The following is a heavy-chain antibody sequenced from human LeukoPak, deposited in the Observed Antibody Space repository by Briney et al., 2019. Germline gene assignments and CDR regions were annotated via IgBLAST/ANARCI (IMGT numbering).Heavy chain of an antibody. CDR3: AKDMGYYDSSGYYHGDAFDI. J-gene: IGHJ3*02. CDR2: ISWDGGST. CDR1: GFTFSSYG. Sequence: PGGSLRLSCAASGFTFSSYGMHWVRQAPGKGLEWVSLISWDGGSTYYADSVKGRFTISRDNSKNSLYLQMNSLRAEDTALYYCAKDMGYYDSSGYYHGDAFDIWGQGTMVTVSS. V-gene: IGHV3-43D*03. D-gene: IGHD3-22*01.